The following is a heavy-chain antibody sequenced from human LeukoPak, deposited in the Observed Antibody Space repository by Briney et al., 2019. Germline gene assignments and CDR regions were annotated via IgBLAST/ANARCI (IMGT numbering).Heavy chain of an antibody. CDR3: AKDTAVQFLEPAF. J-gene: IGHJ4*02. CDR1: GFTFNTHG. CDR2: IWFDGSVK. Sequence: GGSLRLSCAASGFTFNTHGMHWVRQAPGKGLEWVAAIWFDGSVKHYSDAVKGRFTISRDDSLNTLYLQMISLRVEDTAIYYCAKDTAVQFLEPAFWGQGTLVTVSS. V-gene: IGHV3-33*06. D-gene: IGHD3-3*01.